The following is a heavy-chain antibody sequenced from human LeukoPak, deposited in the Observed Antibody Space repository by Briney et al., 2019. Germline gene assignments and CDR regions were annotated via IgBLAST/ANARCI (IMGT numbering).Heavy chain of an antibody. V-gene: IGHV4-39*07. D-gene: IGHD5-18*01. CDR1: GGSISSSSYY. Sequence: PSETLSLTCTVSGGSISSSSYYWGWIRQPPGKGLEWIGSIYYSGSTYYNPSLKSRVTISVDTSKNQFSLKLSSVTAADTAVYYCARDGYSYGYWFGYYFDYWGQGTLVTVSS. CDR2: IYYSGST. CDR3: ARDGYSYGYWFGYYFDY. J-gene: IGHJ4*02.